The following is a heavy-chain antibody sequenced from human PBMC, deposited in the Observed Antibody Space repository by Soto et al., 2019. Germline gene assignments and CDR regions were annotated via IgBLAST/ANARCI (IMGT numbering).Heavy chain of an antibody. CDR3: ARARYGGYYDY. V-gene: IGHV3-13*01. Sequence: GGSXRLXXSASGFXXXXXXXXXVRQATGKGLEYVSAIGTAGDTYYPGSVKGRFTISRENAKNSLYLQMNSLGAGDTAVYYCARARYGGYYDYWGQGTLVTVSS. CDR1: GFXXXXXX. D-gene: IGHD1-26*01. CDR2: IGTAGDT. J-gene: IGHJ4*02.